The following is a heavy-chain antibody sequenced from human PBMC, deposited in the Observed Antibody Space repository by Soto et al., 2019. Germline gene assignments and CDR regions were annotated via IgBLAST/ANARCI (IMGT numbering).Heavy chain of an antibody. CDR1: GFTFSSYA. CDR2: ISYDGSNK. CDR3: ARARWLPLGDAFDI. D-gene: IGHD3-22*01. Sequence: HPGGSLRLSCAASGFTFSSYAMEWVRQAPGKGLEWVAVISYDGSNKYYADSVKGRFTISRDNSKNTLYLQMNSLRAEDTAVYYCARARWLPLGDAFDIWGQGTMVTVSS. J-gene: IGHJ3*02. V-gene: IGHV3-30-3*01.